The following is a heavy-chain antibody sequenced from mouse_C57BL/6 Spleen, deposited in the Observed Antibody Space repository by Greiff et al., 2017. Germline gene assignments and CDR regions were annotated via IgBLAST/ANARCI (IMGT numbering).Heavy chain of an antibody. Sequence: VKLEESGPGLVQPSQSLSITCTVSGFSLTSYGVHWVRQSPGKGLEWLGVIWSGGSTDYNAAFISRLSISKDNSKSQVFFKMNSLQADDTAIYYCARSPYYRGYAMDYWGQGTSVTVSS. J-gene: IGHJ4*01. V-gene: IGHV2-2*01. CDR1: GFSLTSYG. CDR2: IWSGGST. CDR3: ARSPYYRGYAMDY. D-gene: IGHD2-12*01.